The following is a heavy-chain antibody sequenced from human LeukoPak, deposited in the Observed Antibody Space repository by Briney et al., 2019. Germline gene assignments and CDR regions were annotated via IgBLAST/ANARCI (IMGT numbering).Heavy chain of an antibody. V-gene: IGHV1-24*01. J-gene: IGHJ4*02. D-gene: IGHD3-22*01. Sequence: APVKVSCKLSGYVLSELSMHWVRQAPGKGLEWMGGFDPEDDERIYAQKFQGRVTMTEDTSTDTVHMELSSLRSEDTAVYYCATELRSGYFDYWGQGTLVTVSS. CDR3: ATELRSGYFDY. CDR2: FDPEDDER. CDR1: GYVLSELS.